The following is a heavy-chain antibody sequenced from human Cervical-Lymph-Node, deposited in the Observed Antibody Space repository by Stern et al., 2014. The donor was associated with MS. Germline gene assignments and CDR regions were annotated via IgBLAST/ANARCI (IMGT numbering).Heavy chain of an antibody. D-gene: IGHD1-1*01. CDR3: ARAAGILDF. CDR1: GYTFTNYG. Sequence: VQLVQSGDEVKKPGASVKVSCKASGYTFTNYGITWVRQAPGQGLEWMGWISAYNGNTNYEQNFQGRVTMTIDTSTSTVYMELRSLRSDDAAVYYCARAAGILDFWGQGTLVIVSS. J-gene: IGHJ4*02. V-gene: IGHV1-18*01. CDR2: ISAYNGNT.